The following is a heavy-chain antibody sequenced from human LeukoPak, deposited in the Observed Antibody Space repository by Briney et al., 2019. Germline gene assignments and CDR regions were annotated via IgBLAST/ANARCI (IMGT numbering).Heavy chain of an antibody. D-gene: IGHD5-12*01. CDR3: ARDRVATDLHDY. CDR2: ISGSGGST. J-gene: IGHJ4*02. CDR1: RFTFSAYA. V-gene: IGHV3-21*01. Sequence: PGGSLRLSCAASRFTFSAYAMHWVRQAPGKGLEWVSAISGSGGSTYYADSVKGRFTISRDNAKNSLYLQMNSLRAEDTAVYYCARDRVATDLHDYWGQGTLVTVSS.